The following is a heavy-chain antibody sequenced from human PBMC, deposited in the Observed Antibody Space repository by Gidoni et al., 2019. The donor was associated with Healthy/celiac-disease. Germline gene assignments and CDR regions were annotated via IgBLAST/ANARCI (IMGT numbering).Heavy chain of an antibody. J-gene: IGHJ6*02. D-gene: IGHD3-3*01. CDR1: GVTFDDDA. CDR2: ISWDGGST. CDR3: AKDQPPRYDFWSGYYPYGMDV. Sequence: EVQLVESGGVVVQPGGSLRLSCAASGVTFDDDAMHWVRQAPGKGLEWVSLISWDGGSTYYADSVKGRFTISRDNSKNSLYLQMNSLRAEDTALYYCAKDQPPRYDFWSGYYPYGMDVWGQGTTVTVSS. V-gene: IGHV3-43D*03.